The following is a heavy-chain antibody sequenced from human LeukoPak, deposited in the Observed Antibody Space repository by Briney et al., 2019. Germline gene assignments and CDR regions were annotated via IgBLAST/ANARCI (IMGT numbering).Heavy chain of an antibody. CDR3: ARDSSTGSYGAWFDP. Sequence: SETLSLTCTISGGSISGFYWSWIRQPPGQRLEWIGFIYDVGTTIYNPSLKSRVTISKDTSKNQFSLRLTSVTAADTAVYYCARDSSTGSYGAWFDPWGQGTLVTVSS. V-gene: IGHV4-59*01. J-gene: IGHJ5*02. CDR1: GGSISGFY. CDR2: IYDVGTT. D-gene: IGHD2-2*01.